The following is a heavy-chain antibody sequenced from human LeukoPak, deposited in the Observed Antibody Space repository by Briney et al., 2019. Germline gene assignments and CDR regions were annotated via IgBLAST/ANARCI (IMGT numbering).Heavy chain of an antibody. CDR2: IYKPGST. J-gene: IGHJ4*02. D-gene: IGHD3-22*01. Sequence: ASETLSLTCTVSGDSITSGGYYWSRIRQRPGKGLEWIGYIYKPGSTYYNPSPKSRVTMSVDTSRNQFSLEVNSVTAADTAVYYCASHNYYDSRYADYWGQGPLVTVSS. CDR3: ASHNYYDSRYADY. V-gene: IGHV4-31*03. CDR1: GDSITSGGYY.